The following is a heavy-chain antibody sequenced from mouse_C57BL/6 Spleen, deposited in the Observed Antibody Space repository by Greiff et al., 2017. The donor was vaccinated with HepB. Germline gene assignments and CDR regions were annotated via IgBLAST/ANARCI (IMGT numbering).Heavy chain of an antibody. CDR2: ISSGGSYT. Sequence: EVQRVESGGDLVKPGGSLKLSCAASGFTFSSYGMSWVRQTPDKRLEWVATISSGGSYTYYPDSVKGRFTISRDNAKNTLYLQMSSLKSEDTAMYYCARQTYYSNYEYWGQGTTLTVSS. CDR1: GFTFSSYG. D-gene: IGHD2-5*01. V-gene: IGHV5-6*01. J-gene: IGHJ2*01. CDR3: ARQTYYSNYEY.